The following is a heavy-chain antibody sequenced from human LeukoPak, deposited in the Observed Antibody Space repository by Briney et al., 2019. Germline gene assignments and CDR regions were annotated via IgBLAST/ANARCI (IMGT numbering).Heavy chain of an antibody. V-gene: IGHV3-15*01. CDR2: IKSKTDGGTT. CDR3: TTQRYCSGGSCSDY. J-gene: IGHJ4*02. CDR1: GFTFSNAW. D-gene: IGHD2-15*01. Sequence: GGSLRLSCAASGFTFSNAWMSWVRQAPGKGLEWVGRIKSKTDGGTTDYAATVKGRFTISRDDSKNTLYLQMNSLKTEDTAVYYCTTQRYCSGGSCSDYWGQGTLVTVSS.